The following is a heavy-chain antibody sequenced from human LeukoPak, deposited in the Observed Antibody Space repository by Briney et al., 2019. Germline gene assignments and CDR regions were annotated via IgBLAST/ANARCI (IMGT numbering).Heavy chain of an antibody. CDR2: IKEDGSET. V-gene: IGHV3-7*01. Sequence: GGSLRLSCAASGFTFSDYYMSWIRQAPGKGLEWVANIKEDGSETYYVDSVKGRFIISRDNAKNSVYLQMNSLRDGDTAVYYCAREQGLWFGESPGWIDPWGQGTLVTVSS. J-gene: IGHJ5*02. CDR1: GFTFSDYY. CDR3: AREQGLWFGESPGWIDP. D-gene: IGHD3-10*01.